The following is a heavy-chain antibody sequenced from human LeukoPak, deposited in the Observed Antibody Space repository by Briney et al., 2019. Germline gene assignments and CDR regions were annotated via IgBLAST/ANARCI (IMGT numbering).Heavy chain of an antibody. CDR2: IIPIFGTA. D-gene: IGHD1-1*01. J-gene: IGHJ6*02. CDR1: GGTFSSYA. CDR3: ARDSSGRVYYYGMDV. V-gene: IGHV1-69*13. Sequence: SVKVSCKASGGTFSSYAISWVRQAPGQGLEWMGGIIPIFGTANCAQKFQGRVTITADESTSTAYMELSSLRSEDTAVYYCARDSSGRVYYYGMDVWGQGTTVTVSS.